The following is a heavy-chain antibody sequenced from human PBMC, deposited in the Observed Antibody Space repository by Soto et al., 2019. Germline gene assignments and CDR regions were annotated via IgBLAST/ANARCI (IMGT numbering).Heavy chain of an antibody. Sequence: SETLSLTCTVSGVSISNDVYYWTWIRQYPGKGLEWVGYIYYTGSTYYNPSLTSRVMMSVDTSKNHFSLKLSSATAADTAVYYCARQEYGDYVFLDYWGQGTLVTVSS. J-gene: IGHJ4*02. V-gene: IGHV4-31*03. CDR1: GVSISNDVYY. CDR2: IYYTGST. D-gene: IGHD4-17*01. CDR3: ARQEYGDYVFLDY.